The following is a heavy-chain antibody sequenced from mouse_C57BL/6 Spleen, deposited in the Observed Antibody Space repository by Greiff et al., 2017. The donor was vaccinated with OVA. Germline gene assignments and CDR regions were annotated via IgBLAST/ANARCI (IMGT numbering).Heavy chain of an antibody. CDR3: TRGLRIDYDGAWFAY. Sequence: EVHLVESGEGLVKPGGSLKLSCAASGFTFSSYAMSWVRQTPEKRLEWVAYISSGGDYIYYADTVKGRFTISRDNARNTLYLQMSSLKSEDTAMYYCTRGLRIDYDGAWFAYWGQGTLVTVSA. CDR1: GFTFSSYA. V-gene: IGHV5-9-1*02. CDR2: ISSGGDYI. D-gene: IGHD2-4*01. J-gene: IGHJ3*01.